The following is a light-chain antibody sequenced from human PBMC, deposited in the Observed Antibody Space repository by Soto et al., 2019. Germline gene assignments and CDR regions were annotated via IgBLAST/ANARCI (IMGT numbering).Light chain of an antibody. V-gene: IGKV1-33*01. CDR3: QQYDNLPFT. CDR2: DAS. CDR1: QDISNY. J-gene: IGKJ3*01. Sequence: DIQMTQSPSSLSASVGDRVTITCQASQDISNYLNWYQQKPGKDPKLLIYDASNLETGVPSRFNGSGSGTDFTFTISSLQPEDIATYYCQQYDNLPFTFGPGTKVDIK.